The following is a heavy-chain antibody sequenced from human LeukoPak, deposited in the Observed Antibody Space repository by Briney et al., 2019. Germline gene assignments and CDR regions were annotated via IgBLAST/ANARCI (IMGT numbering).Heavy chain of an antibody. J-gene: IGHJ4*02. Sequence: GGSLRLTCVTSGFSFSTYDMSWVRQAPGKGLEWVSGITANTRGRITYYADSVKGRFTISRDSSKDTLYLQMNSLRAEDTAVYFCARGGYFSFDYWGQGTLVTVSS. D-gene: IGHD2/OR15-2a*01. CDR3: ARGGYFSFDY. V-gene: IGHV3-23*01. CDR2: ITANTRGRIT. CDR1: GFSFSTYD.